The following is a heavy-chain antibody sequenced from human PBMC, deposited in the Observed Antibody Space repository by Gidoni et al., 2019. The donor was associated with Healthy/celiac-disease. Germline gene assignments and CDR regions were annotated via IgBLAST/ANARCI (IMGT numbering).Heavy chain of an antibody. V-gene: IGHV3-74*01. J-gene: IGHJ2*01. CDR1: GFTFSSYW. CDR2: INSDGSST. CDR3: ATPRGCSGGSCYHGFYWYFDL. D-gene: IGHD2-15*01. Sequence: EVQLVESGGGLVQPGGSLRLSCAASGFTFSSYWMHWVRQAPGKGLVWVSRINSDGSSTSYADSVKGRFTISRDNAKNTLYLQMNSLRAEDTAVYYCATPRGCSGGSCYHGFYWYFDLWGRGTLVTVSS.